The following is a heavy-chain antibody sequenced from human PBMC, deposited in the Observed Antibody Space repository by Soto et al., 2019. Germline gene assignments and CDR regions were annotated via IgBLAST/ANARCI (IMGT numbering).Heavy chain of an antibody. J-gene: IGHJ4*02. CDR2: IIPIFGTV. CDR3: ARVEWELPYFDY. Sequence: ASVKVSCKASGGTFSSYAISWVRQAPGQGLEWMGGIIPIFGTVNYAQKFQGRVTITADESTSTAYMELSSLRSEDTAVYYCARVEWELPYFDYWGQGTLVTVSS. D-gene: IGHD1-26*01. V-gene: IGHV1-69*13. CDR1: GGTFSSYA.